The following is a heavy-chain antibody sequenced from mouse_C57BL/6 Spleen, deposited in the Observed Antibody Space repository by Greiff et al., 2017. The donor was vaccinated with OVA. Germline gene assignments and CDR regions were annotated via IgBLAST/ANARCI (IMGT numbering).Heavy chain of an antibody. Sequence: QVQLKQPGAELVKPGASVKLSCKASGYTFTSYGMHWVQQRPGQGLEWIGMINPNSGSTNYNEKLKSKATMTVDKSYNTAYKQHSTLTSEDAAVYDCARYDYGYFDVWGTGTTVTVSS. D-gene: IGHD2-3*01. CDR3: ARYDYGYFDV. CDR1: GYTFTSYG. V-gene: IGHV1-64*01. J-gene: IGHJ1*03. CDR2: INPNSGST.